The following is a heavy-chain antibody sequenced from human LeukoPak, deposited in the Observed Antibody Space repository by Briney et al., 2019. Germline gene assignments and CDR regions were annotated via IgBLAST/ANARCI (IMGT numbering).Heavy chain of an antibody. V-gene: IGHV3-74*01. CDR2: IHSDGSRT. J-gene: IGHJ4*02. Sequence: GGSLRLSCAASGFTFSSYWMHWVRQAPGKGLVWVSRIHSDGSRTSYADSVRGRFTISRDDAKSTLYLQMNSLRAEDTAVYYCARSGWPYYFDYWGQGTLVTVSS. D-gene: IGHD3-22*01. CDR3: ARSGWPYYFDY. CDR1: GFTFSSYW.